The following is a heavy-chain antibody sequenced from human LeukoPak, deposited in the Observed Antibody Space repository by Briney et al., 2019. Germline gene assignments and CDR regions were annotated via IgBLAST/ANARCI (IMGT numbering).Heavy chain of an antibody. CDR3: ARDGGLWFGEVAFDYYYMDV. CDR2: ISAYNGNT. J-gene: IGHJ6*03. CDR1: GYTFTSYG. D-gene: IGHD3-10*01. Sequence: GASVKVSCKAYGYTFTSYGISWVRQAPGQGLEWMGWISAYNGNTNYAQKLQGRVTMTTDTSTSTAYMELRSLRSDDTAVYYCARDGGLWFGEVAFDYYYMDVWGKGTTVTVSS. V-gene: IGHV1-18*01.